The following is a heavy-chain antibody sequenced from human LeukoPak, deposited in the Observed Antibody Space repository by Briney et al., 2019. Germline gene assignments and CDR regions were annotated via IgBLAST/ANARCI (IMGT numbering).Heavy chain of an antibody. CDR3: AREFGYYLDY. CDR2: ISDNGGGT. J-gene: IGHJ4*02. Sequence: GGSLRLSCVASGFIFRNYAMSWVRQAPGEGLEWVSGISDNGGGTYYADSLKGRFTISRDNSKNTLYLQMNSLRAEDTAVYYCAREFGYYLDYWGQGTLVTVSS. D-gene: IGHD3-22*01. V-gene: IGHV3-23*01. CDR1: GFIFRNYA.